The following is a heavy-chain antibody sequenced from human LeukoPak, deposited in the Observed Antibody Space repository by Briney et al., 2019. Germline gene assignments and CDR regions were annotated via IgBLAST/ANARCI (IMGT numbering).Heavy chain of an antibody. J-gene: IGHJ4*02. CDR3: ARDQRITGTTGY. Sequence: GASVTVSFTSSGYTFTSYGISWVRQAPGQGLEWMGWISAYNGNTNYAQKLQGRVTMTTDTSTSTAYMELRSLRSDDTAVYYCARDQRITGTTGYWGQGTLVTVSS. CDR2: ISAYNGNT. CDR1: GYTFTSYG. D-gene: IGHD1-20*01. V-gene: IGHV1-18*01.